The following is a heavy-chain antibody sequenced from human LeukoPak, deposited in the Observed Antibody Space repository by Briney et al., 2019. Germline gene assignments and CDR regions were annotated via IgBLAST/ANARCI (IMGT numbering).Heavy chain of an antibody. CDR2: IYYSGST. J-gene: IGHJ4*02. Sequence: ASETLSLTCTVSGGSISSSSYYWGWIRQPPGKGLEWIGSIYYSGSTYYNPSLKSRVTISVDTSKNQFSLKLNSVTAADTAVYYCARGMATINFDYWGQGTLVTVSS. V-gene: IGHV4-39*01. CDR3: ARGMATINFDY. D-gene: IGHD5-24*01. CDR1: GGSISSSSYY.